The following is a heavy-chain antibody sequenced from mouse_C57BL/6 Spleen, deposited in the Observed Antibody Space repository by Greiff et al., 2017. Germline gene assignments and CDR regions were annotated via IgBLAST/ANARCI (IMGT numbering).Heavy chain of an antibody. D-gene: IGHD1-1*01. V-gene: IGHV1-81*01. CDR2: LYPRSGNP. CDR1: GYTFTSSG. Sequence: VQLVESGAELARPGASVKLSCKASGYTFTSSGISWVKQRTGQGLEWIGELYPRSGNPYYHEKFKGKATLTADKSSSTAYMELRSLTSEDSAVYFCASCVTTVVGAMDYWGQGTSGTVSS. CDR3: ASCVTTVVGAMDY. J-gene: IGHJ4*01.